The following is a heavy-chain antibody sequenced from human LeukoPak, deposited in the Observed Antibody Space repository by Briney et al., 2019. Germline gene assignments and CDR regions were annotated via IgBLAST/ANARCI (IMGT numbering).Heavy chain of an antibody. D-gene: IGHD3-10*01. CDR2: INHSGGT. Sequence: SETLSLTCTVSGGSISSYYWSWIRQSPGKGLEWIGEINHSGGTNYNPSLKSRVTISVDTSKNQFSLKLSSVTAADTAVYYCARRAEYCYGSGSYYNGEDWGQGTLVTVS. CDR1: GGSISSYY. J-gene: IGHJ4*02. CDR3: ARRAEYCYGSGSYYNGED. V-gene: IGHV4-34*01.